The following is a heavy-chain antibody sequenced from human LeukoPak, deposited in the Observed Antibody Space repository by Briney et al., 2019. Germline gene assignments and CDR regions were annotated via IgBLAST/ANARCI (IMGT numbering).Heavy chain of an antibody. CDR3: ATVPPYCSSTGCYFVY. Sequence: GGSLRLSCAASGFTFSSYAMSWVRQAPGKGLEWVSAISGSGGSTYYADSVKGRFTISRDNSKNTLYLQMNSLRAEDTAVYYCATVPPYCSSTGCYFVYWGQGTLVTVSS. D-gene: IGHD2-2*01. CDR1: GFTFSSYA. J-gene: IGHJ4*02. CDR2: ISGSGGST. V-gene: IGHV3-23*01.